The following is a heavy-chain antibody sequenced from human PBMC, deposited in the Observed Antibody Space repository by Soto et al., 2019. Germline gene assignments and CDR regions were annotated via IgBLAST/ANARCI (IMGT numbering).Heavy chain of an antibody. J-gene: IGHJ6*03. CDR2: IYYSGST. D-gene: IGHD1-26*01. CDR3: ARDNRGAAPYYYYYYYMDV. Sequence: SETLSLTCTVSGGSISSGGYYWSWIRQHPGKGLEWIGYIYYSGSTYYNPSLKSRVTISVDTFKNQFSLKLSSVTAADTAVYYCARDNRGAAPYYYYYYYMDVWGKGTTVTVSS. CDR1: GGSISSGGYY. V-gene: IGHV4-31*03.